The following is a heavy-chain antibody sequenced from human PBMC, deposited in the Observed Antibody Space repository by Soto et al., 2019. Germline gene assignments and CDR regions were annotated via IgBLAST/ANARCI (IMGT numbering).Heavy chain of an antibody. Sequence: EVQLVESGGGLVQPGGSLRLSCVASGFTFSAHAMNWVRQAPGKGLEWVSYISRSSTDIYYADSVKGRFTISRDNGKNSLDLQMSSLRDEDTAIYYCARYGSGSNLRDPFDHWGQGTLVTVSS. V-gene: IGHV3-48*02. CDR1: GFTFSAHA. J-gene: IGHJ4*02. CDR3: ARYGSGSNLRDPFDH. CDR2: ISRSSTDI. D-gene: IGHD3-10*01.